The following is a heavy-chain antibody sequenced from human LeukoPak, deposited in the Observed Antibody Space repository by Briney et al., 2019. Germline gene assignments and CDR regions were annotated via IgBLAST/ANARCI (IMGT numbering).Heavy chain of an antibody. D-gene: IGHD3-22*01. CDR2: ISSSSSTI. J-gene: IGHJ4*02. Sequence: GGSLRLSCAASGFTFSSYSMNWVRQAPGKGLEWVSYISSSSSTIYYADSVKGRFTISRDNAKNSLYLQMNSLRAEDTAVYYCARDEGASNYYDSSGYYYAYWGQGTLVTVSS. V-gene: IGHV3-48*01. CDR3: ARDEGASNYYDSSGYYYAY. CDR1: GFTFSSYS.